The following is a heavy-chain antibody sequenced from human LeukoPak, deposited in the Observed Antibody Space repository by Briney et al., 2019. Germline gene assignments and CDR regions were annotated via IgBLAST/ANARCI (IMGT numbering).Heavy chain of an antibody. D-gene: IGHD4-17*01. CDR1: GFTFDNYA. CDR3: ARSTTHPYYNYMDV. CDR2: ISWNSGRI. J-gene: IGHJ6*03. Sequence: GGSLRLSCALSGFTFDNYAFHWVRQAPGKGLEWVSGISWNSGRIDYADSVKGRFTIPRDNAKNTLYLQMNSLRVEDTAVYYCARSTTHPYYNYMDVWGKGTTVTLSS. V-gene: IGHV3-9*01.